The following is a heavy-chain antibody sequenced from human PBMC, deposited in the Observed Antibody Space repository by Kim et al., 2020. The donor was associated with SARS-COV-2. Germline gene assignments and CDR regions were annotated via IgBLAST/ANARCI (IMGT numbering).Heavy chain of an antibody. D-gene: IGHD5-12*01. V-gene: IGHV3-30*04. CDR2: ISYDGSNK. Sequence: GGSLRLSCAASGFTFSSYAMHWVRQAPGKGLEWVAVISYDGSNKYYADSVKGRFTISRDNSKNTLYLQMNSLRAEDTAVYYCARDPRGRWLQMGGFDYWGQGTLVTVSS. CDR3: ARDPRGRWLQMGGFDY. CDR1: GFTFSSYA. J-gene: IGHJ4*02.